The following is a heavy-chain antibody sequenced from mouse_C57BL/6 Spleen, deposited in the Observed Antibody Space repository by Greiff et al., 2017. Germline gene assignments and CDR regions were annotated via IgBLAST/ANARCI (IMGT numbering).Heavy chain of an antibody. D-gene: IGHD1-1*01. J-gene: IGHJ2*01. V-gene: IGHV1-53*01. CDR3: AISYYYGSRGNYYFDY. Sequence: VQLQQPGTELVKPGASVKLSCKASGYTFTSYWMHWVKQRPGQGLEWIGNINPSNGDTNYNQKFKGKATLTVDKSSSTAYMQLSSLTSEDSAVYYCAISYYYGSRGNYYFDYWGQGTTLTVSS. CDR2: INPSNGDT. CDR1: GYTFTSYW.